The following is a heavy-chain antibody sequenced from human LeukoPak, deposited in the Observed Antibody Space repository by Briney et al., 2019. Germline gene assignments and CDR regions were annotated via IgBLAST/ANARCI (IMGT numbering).Heavy chain of an antibody. CDR1: GYTFTSYY. J-gene: IGHJ4*02. Sequence: ASVKVSCKASGYTFTSYYMHWVRQAPGQGLEWMGIINPSGGSTSYAQKFQGRVTMTRNTSTSTVYMELSSLRSEDTAVYYCARWAAARVVDYWGQGTLVTVSS. CDR3: ARWAAARVVDY. CDR2: INPSGGST. D-gene: IGHD6-13*01. V-gene: IGHV1-46*01.